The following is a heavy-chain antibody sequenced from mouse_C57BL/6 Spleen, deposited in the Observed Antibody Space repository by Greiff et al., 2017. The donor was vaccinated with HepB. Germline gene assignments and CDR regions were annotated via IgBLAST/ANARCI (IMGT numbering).Heavy chain of an antibody. CDR2: INYDGSST. J-gene: IGHJ4*01. Sequence: EVQLVESEGGLVQPGSSMKLSCTASGFTFSDYYMAWVRQVPEKGLEWVANINYDGSSTYYLDSLKSRFIISRDNAKNILYLQMSSLKSEDTATYYCARERYYYGSNYAMDYWGQGTSVTVSS. CDR3: ARERYYYGSNYAMDY. CDR1: GFTFSDYY. V-gene: IGHV5-16*01. D-gene: IGHD1-1*01.